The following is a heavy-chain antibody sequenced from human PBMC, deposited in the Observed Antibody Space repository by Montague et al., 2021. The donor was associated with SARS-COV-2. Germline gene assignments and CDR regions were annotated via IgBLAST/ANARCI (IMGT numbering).Heavy chain of an antibody. CDR2: IYYRGST. CDR1: GGSINSDY. J-gene: IGHJ5*02. D-gene: IGHD5-24*01. V-gene: IGHV4-59*01. CDR3: AREDGWNWFDP. Sequence: SETLSLTCTVSGGSINSDYWSWIRQPPGKGLEWIGYIYYRGSTNYNPSLKSRVTISVDTSKNQFSLKLISVTAADTAVYYCAREDGWNWFDPWGQGILVTVPS.